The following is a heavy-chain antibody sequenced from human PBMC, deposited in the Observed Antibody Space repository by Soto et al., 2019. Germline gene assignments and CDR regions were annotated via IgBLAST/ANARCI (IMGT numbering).Heavy chain of an antibody. Sequence: PGGSLRLSCTGSGFDFGGYYMSWIRQAPGKGLEWVSYIDSGDGTTYYTDSVKGRFTISRDNAKKTVYLQMSSLRVEDTALYYCVRPYYSSSWFPFDRWGQGTLVTVSS. CDR2: IDSGDGTT. V-gene: IGHV3-11*01. CDR1: GFDFGGYY. CDR3: VRPYYSSSWFPFDR. J-gene: IGHJ4*02. D-gene: IGHD6-13*01.